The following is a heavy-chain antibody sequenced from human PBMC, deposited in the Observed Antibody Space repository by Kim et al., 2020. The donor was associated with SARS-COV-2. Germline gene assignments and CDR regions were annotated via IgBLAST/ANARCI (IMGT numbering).Heavy chain of an antibody. J-gene: IGHJ6*02. V-gene: IGHV3-23*01. CDR3: AKGVRVTMVRGVINGMDV. CDR1: GFTFSSYA. D-gene: IGHD3-10*01. Sequence: GGSLRLSCAASGFTFSSYAMSWVRQAPGKGLEWVSAISGSGGSTYYADSVKGRFTISRDNSKNTLYLQMNSLRAEDTAVYYCAKGVRVTMVRGVINGMDVWGQGTTVTVSS. CDR2: ISGSGGST.